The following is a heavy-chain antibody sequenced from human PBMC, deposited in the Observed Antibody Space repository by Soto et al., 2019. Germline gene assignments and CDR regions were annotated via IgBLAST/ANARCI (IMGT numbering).Heavy chain of an antibody. V-gene: IGHV3-53*01. D-gene: IGHD3-3*01. CDR2: IYSGGST. Sequence: EVQLLESGGGLIQPGGSLSLSCAASGFTVSNNYMSWVRQAPGKGLEWVSVIYSGGSTYYADSVKGRFTISRDNSKNTLYLQMTSLRAEDTAVYYCASVAHSDFWSGWDWGQGTLVTVSS. J-gene: IGHJ4*02. CDR1: GFTVSNNY. CDR3: ASVAHSDFWSGWD.